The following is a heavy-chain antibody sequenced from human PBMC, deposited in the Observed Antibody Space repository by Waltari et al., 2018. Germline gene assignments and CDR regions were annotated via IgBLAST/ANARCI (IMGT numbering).Heavy chain of an antibody. D-gene: IGHD5-12*01. CDR1: GGSISSYY. CDR2: IYYSGST. V-gene: IGHV4-59*01. CDR3: ARESSYDLLGY. J-gene: IGHJ4*02. Sequence: QVQLQESGPGLVKPSETLSLTCTVSGGSISSYYWSWIRQPPGKGLEWIGYIYYSGSTNSNPSLKSRVTISVDTSKNQFSLKLSSVTAADTAVYYCARESSYDLLGYWGQGTLVTVSS.